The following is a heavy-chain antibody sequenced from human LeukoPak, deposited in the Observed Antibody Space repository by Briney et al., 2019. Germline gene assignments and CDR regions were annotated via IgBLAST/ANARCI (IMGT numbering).Heavy chain of an antibody. J-gene: IGHJ4*02. CDR1: GFTVSSTY. CDR2: IYSGGSS. CDR3: ARDYADYGDYIYFDY. Sequence: GGSLRLSCAAAGFTVSSTYMSWVRQAPGKGLEWVSVIYSGGSSYYADSVKGRFTISRDNSKNTLYLQMNSLRVEDTALYYCARDYADYGDYIYFDYWGQGTLVTVSS. V-gene: IGHV3-53*01. D-gene: IGHD4-17*01.